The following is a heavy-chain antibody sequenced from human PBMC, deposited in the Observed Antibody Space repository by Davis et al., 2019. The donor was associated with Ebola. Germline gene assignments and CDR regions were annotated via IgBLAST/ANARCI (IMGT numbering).Heavy chain of an antibody. CDR2: IYYSGST. Sequence: PSETLSLTCNVPGGSISSYYWSWIRQPPGKGLEWIGYIYYSGSTNYNPSLKSRVTISVDKSKNQFSLKLSSVTAADTAVYYCARVGYDFSYYYYGMDVWGQGTTVTVSS. J-gene: IGHJ6*02. D-gene: IGHD3-3*01. CDR3: ARVGYDFSYYYYGMDV. V-gene: IGHV4-59*12. CDR1: GGSISSYY.